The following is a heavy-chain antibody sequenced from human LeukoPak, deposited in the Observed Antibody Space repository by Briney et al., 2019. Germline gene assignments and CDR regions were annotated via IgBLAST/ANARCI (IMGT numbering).Heavy chain of an antibody. CDR1: GGSISSYY. Sequence: PSETLSLTCTVSGGSISSYYWSWIRQPPGKGLEWIGYIYYSGSTNYNPSLKSRVTMSVDTSKNQFSLKLSSVTAADTAVYYCARDNGRVGGCCNWFDPWGQGTLVTVSS. J-gene: IGHJ5*02. CDR3: ARDNGRVGGCCNWFDP. CDR2: IYYSGST. D-gene: IGHD2-15*01. V-gene: IGHV4-59*01.